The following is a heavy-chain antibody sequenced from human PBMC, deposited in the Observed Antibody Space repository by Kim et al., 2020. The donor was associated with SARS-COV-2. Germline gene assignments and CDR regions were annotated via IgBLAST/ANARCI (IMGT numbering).Heavy chain of an antibody. CDR3: ARDTYGSGSYRFDP. V-gene: IGHV3-7*01. CDR2: IKQDGSEK. Sequence: GGSLRLSCAASGFAFSSYWMSWVRQAPGKGLEWVANIKQDGSEKYYVDSVKGRFTISRDNAKNSLYLQMNSLRAEDTAVYYCARDTYGSGSYRFDPWGQGTLVTVSS. CDR1: GFAFSSYW. J-gene: IGHJ5*02. D-gene: IGHD3-10*01.